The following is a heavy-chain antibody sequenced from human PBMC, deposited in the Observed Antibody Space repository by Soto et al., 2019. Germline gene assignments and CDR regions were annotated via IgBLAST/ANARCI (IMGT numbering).Heavy chain of an antibody. Sequence: AGSMRLACAASGVSFVACSMTTPPQTTGKGLGLVSSMSRKPDRRSFYFQKAESVKGRSTIFRDTAKDALYLQMKSLRAEDTGLYYCSRVRRDYSNKPYFFDIWGQGTQVIVFS. CDR3: SRVRRDYSNKPYFFDI. CDR2: MSRKPDRRSFYF. CDR1: GVSFVACS. V-gene: IGHV3-21*01. D-gene: IGHD4-4*01. J-gene: IGHJ4*02.